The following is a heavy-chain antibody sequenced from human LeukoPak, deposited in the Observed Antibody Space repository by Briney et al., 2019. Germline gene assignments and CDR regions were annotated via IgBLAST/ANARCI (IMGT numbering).Heavy chain of an antibody. V-gene: IGHV4-59*08. D-gene: IGHD2-15*01. CDR1: GGSITGNY. CDR2: IHYSGST. Sequence: PSETLSLTCTVSGGSITGNYWSWIRQPPGKGLEWIGYIHYSGSTNYNPSLKSRVTISVDTSKNQFSLKLTSVTAADTAVYYCARQAFCGGGRCNPFDYWGQGTLVTVSS. J-gene: IGHJ4*02. CDR3: ARQAFCGGGRCNPFDY.